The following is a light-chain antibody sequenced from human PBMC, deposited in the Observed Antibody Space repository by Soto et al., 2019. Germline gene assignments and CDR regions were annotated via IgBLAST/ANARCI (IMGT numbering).Light chain of an antibody. V-gene: IGKV3-15*01. CDR3: QQYNNWWT. CDR1: QSVSSN. Sequence: EIVMTQSPVTLSVSPGERATLSCRARQSVSSNLAWYQQNPGQAHRLLIYGASTMATGIPARFTGSGSGTEFALTISSLQFDDSAVYYCQQYNNWWTFGQGTKVEIK. J-gene: IGKJ1*01. CDR2: GAS.